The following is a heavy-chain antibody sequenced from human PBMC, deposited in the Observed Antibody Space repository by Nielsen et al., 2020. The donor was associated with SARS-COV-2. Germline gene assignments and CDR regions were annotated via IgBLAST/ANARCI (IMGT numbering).Heavy chain of an antibody. CDR1: GFTFSSYG. V-gene: IGHV3-33*01. CDR3: AREGVWTMSAR. D-gene: IGHD3-22*01. Sequence: GESLKISCAASGFTFSSYGMHWVRQAPGKGLEWVAVIWYDGSNKYYADSVKGRFTISRDNSKNTLYLQMNSLRAEDTAVYYCAREGVWTMSARWGQGTLVTVSS. J-gene: IGHJ4*02. CDR2: IWYDGSNK.